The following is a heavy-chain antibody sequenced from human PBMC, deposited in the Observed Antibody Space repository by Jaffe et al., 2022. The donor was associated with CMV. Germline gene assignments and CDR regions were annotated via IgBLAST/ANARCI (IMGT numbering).Heavy chain of an antibody. CDR2: IYYTGSP. J-gene: IGHJ4*02. V-gene: IGHV4-59*01. Sequence: QVHLQESGPGLVKSSETLSLTCTVSGGSMSYYYWSWIRQPPGKGLEWIGYIYYTGSPNYNSSLKSRVTMSVDASKNQFSLKLNSVTAADTAVYYCARVKDYNGSGTYYNSFDYWGQGTLVTVSS. D-gene: IGHD3-10*01. CDR1: GGSMSYYY. CDR3: ARVKDYNGSGTYYNSFDY.